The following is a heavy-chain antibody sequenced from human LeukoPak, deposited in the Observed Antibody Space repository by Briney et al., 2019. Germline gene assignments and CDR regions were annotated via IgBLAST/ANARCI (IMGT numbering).Heavy chain of an antibody. CDR2: IKQGGSEK. D-gene: IGHD3-10*02. CDR1: GFTFSSYW. J-gene: IGHJ4*02. V-gene: IGHV3-7*01. CDR3: IRETHVGLHLEY. Sequence: PGGSLRLSCAASGFTFSSYWMSWVRQAPGKGLEWVANIKQGGSEKYYVDSVKGRFTISRDNAKNSLYLQLNSLRAEDTAVYYCIRETHVGLHLEYWGQGTLATVSA.